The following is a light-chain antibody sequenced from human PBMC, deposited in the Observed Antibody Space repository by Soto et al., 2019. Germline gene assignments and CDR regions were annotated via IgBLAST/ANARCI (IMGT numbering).Light chain of an antibody. CDR2: LAS. V-gene: IGKV3-11*01. CDR1: QAVNTS. J-gene: IGKJ1*01. CDR3: HQRQSWPRT. Sequence: EIVLTQSPGTLSSFPGDRVTLSCRASQAVNTSLAWYQHKPCQAPRLLIYLASNRAAGIPARFSGSGSETDFTLTISDVEPEDFAVYYCHQRQSWPRTFGQGTKVDIK.